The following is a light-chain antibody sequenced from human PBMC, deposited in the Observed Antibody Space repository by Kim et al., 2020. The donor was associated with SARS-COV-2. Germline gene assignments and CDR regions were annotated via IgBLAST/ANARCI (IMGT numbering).Light chain of an antibody. V-gene: IGLV3-1*01. CDR3: QAWDSSTVV. J-gene: IGLJ2*01. CDR2: QDS. Sequence: SYELTQPPSVSVSPGQTASITCSGDKSGDKYVWWYQQKPGQSPVLVIYQDSKRPSGIPERFSGSNSGNTATLTISGTQAMDEADYYCQAWDSSTVVFGGG. CDR1: KSGDKY.